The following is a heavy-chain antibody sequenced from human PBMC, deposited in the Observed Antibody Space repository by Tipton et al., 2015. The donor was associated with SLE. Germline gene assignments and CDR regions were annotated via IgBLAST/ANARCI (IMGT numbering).Heavy chain of an antibody. CDR1: GGSISSSSYY. CDR2: IHHNGFT. Sequence: TLSLTCTVSGGSISSSSYYWGWIRQPPGKGLEWIGYIHHNGFTYNTPSLKSRVSISMDRSKNQFSLKLTSVTAADTAVYFCARLSAQWLVFQHWGQGTLVIVSS. J-gene: IGHJ1*01. CDR3: ARLSAQWLVFQH. V-gene: IGHV4-39*07. D-gene: IGHD6-19*01.